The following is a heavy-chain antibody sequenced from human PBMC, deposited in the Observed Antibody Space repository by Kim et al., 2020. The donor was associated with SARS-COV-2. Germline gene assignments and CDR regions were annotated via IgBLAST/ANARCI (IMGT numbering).Heavy chain of an antibody. CDR2: ISSSGSTI. J-gene: IGHJ6*02. CDR3: AREAGITIFGVSPLGYYGMDV. V-gene: IGHV3-48*03. Sequence: GGSLRLSCAASGFTFSSYEMNWVRQAPGKGLEWVSYISSSGSTIYYADSVKGQFTISRDNAKNSLYLQMNSLRAEDTAVYYCAREAGITIFGVSPLGYYGMDVWGQGTTVTVSS. D-gene: IGHD3-3*01. CDR1: GFTFSSYE.